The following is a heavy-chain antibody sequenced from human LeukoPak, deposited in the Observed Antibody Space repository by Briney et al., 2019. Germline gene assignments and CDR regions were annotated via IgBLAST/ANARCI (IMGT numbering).Heavy chain of an antibody. CDR2: ISGSGGST. V-gene: IGHV3-23*01. CDR1: GFTFSSYA. CDR3: AKIPDHGDYVTVGDNWFDP. J-gene: IGHJ5*02. D-gene: IGHD4-17*01. Sequence: PGGSLRLSCAASGFTFSSYAMSWVRQAPGKGLEWVSAISGSGGSTYYADSVKGRFTISRDNSKNTLYLQMNSLRAEDTAVYYCAKIPDHGDYVTVGDNWFDPWGQGTLVTVSS.